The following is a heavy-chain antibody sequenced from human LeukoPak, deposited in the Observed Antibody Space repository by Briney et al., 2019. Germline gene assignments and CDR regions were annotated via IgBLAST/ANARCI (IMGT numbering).Heavy chain of an antibody. CDR3: ARAYCGGDCYSRAMDY. Sequence: GGSLRPSCTASGFTFSNFWMHWVRQAPGKGLEWVSRINDDGRSTSYADSVKGRFTISRDNAKNTVYLQMNTLRAEDTAVYYCARAYCGGDCYSRAMDYWGQGTLVTVSS. CDR2: INDDGRST. V-gene: IGHV3-74*01. D-gene: IGHD2-21*02. J-gene: IGHJ4*02. CDR1: GFTFSNFW.